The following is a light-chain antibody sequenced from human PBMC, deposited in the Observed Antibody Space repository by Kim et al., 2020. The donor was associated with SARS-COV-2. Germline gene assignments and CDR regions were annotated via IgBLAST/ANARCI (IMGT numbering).Light chain of an antibody. CDR1: QSIATN. CDR3: QQYNRWPYT. CDR2: GAS. J-gene: IGKJ2*01. V-gene: IGKV3-15*01. Sequence: EIVMTQSPATLPVSPGERVTLFCRASQSIATNVGWYQQKPGQAPRLLIYGASPRATGVPGRFSGSGSGTDFTLTIDSLQSEDFAVYFCQQYNRWPYTFGQGTKLEI.